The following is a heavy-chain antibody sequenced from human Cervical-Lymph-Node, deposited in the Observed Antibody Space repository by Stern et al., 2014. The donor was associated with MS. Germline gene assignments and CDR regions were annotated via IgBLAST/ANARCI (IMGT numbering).Heavy chain of an antibody. D-gene: IGHD5-18*01. J-gene: IGHJ5*02. CDR2: IKEDGSEK. V-gene: IGHV3-7*01. CDR3: ARDLNTRMVPNWFDP. CDR1: GFTFNRYW. Sequence: VQLVQSGGGLVQPGGSLRLSCVASGFTFNRYWMSWVRQAPGKGLEWVANIKEDGSEKYYVDSVKGRFTISRDNAKNSLYLQMNSLRAEDTAVYYCARDLNTRMVPNWFDPWGQGTLVTVSS.